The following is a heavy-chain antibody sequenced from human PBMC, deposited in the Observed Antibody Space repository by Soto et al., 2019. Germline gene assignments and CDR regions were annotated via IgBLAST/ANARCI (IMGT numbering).Heavy chain of an antibody. Sequence: SETLSLTCTVSGGSISSGGYYWSWIRQHPGKGLEWIGYIYYSGSTYYNPSLRSRVTISVDTSKNQFSLKLSSVTAADTAVYYCARHANRNYGLYYFDYWGQGTLVTVSS. CDR3: ARHANRNYGLYYFDY. CDR2: IYYSGST. CDR1: GGSISSGGYY. J-gene: IGHJ4*02. V-gene: IGHV4-31*03. D-gene: IGHD4-4*01.